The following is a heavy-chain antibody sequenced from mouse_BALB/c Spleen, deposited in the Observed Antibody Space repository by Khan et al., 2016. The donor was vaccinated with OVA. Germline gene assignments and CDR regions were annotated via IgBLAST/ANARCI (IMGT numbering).Heavy chain of an antibody. J-gene: IGHJ3*01. V-gene: IGHV1-81*01. CDR1: GNKFTDYV. D-gene: IGHD6-1*01. Sequence: QVRLQQSGPEPVKPGASVKMSCKASGNKFTDYVISGVKQRSGQGLEWIGDIYPGSGTTYYNERFEGKATLTADNTSNTAYMQFMSLTSEGSAVYLNARSSASDGAWCVYWGQVTLVTLSA. CDR3: ARSSASDGAWCVY. CDR2: IYPGSGTT.